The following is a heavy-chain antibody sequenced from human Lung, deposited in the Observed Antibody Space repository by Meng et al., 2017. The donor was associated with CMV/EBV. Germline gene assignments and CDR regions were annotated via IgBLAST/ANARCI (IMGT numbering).Heavy chain of an antibody. J-gene: IGHJ4*02. CDR1: GYKFTTYH. D-gene: IGHD2-15*01. V-gene: IGHV1-18*04. CDR3: ARRPGYDHHDY. Sequence: ASVXVSCKASGYKFTTYHRSWARQAPGQGLEWMGWVSAYNGDTNYVQKFQGRVTMTADTSTSTAYMELRNMTSDDTAVYYCARRPGYDHHDYWGQGTLVTVSS. CDR2: VSAYNGDT.